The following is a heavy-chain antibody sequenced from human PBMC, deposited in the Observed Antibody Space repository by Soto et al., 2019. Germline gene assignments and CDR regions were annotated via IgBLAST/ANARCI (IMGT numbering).Heavy chain of an antibody. J-gene: IGHJ6*02. CDR3: ARDTDGSSMDV. CDR2: INPNSGGT. V-gene: IGHV1-2*04. Sequence: ASVKVSCKASGYTFTSYGISWVRQAPGQGLEWMGWINPNSGGTNYAQRFQGWVTMTRDTSISTAYMELSRLRSDDTAVYYCARDTDGSSMDVWGQGTTVTVSS. CDR1: GYTFTSYG. D-gene: IGHD4-17*01.